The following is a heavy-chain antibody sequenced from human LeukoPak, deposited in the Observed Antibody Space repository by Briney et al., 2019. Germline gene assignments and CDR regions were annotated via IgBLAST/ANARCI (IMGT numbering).Heavy chain of an antibody. D-gene: IGHD6-13*01. CDR1: GFTFSSYA. Sequence: PGGSLRLSCAASGFTFSSYAMSWVRQAPGKGLEWVSAISGSGGNTYYADSAKGRFTISRDSSKNTLYLQMNSLRAEDTAVYYCVKGDGYSSSRPDYWGQGTLVTVSS. CDR3: VKGDGYSSSRPDY. CDR2: ISGSGGNT. V-gene: IGHV3-23*01. J-gene: IGHJ4*02.